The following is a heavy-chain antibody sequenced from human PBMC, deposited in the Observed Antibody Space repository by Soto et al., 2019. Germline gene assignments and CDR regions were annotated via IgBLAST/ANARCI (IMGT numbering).Heavy chain of an antibody. D-gene: IGHD4-17*01. CDR2: IKSKTDGETT. Sequence: PGGSLRLSCAASGFTFSNAWMSWVRQAPGKGLEWVGRIKSKTDGETTDYGAPVKGRFTISRDDSKNTLYLQMNSLKIEDTAVYYYATATVTWPWGQGSLVTVSS. V-gene: IGHV3-15*01. CDR1: GFTFSNAW. CDR3: ATATVTWP. J-gene: IGHJ5*02.